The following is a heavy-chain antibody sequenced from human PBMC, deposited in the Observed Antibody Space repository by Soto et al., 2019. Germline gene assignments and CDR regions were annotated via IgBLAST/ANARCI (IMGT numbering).Heavy chain of an antibody. Sequence: SETLSLTCGVSGGSISSGDYYWSWIRQPPGKGLEWIESIYYSGSTYYNPSLKSRVTISVDTSKNQFSLKLNSVTAADTAVYYCASRHSSPYFDYWGQGTLVTVSS. CDR1: GGSISSGDYY. V-gene: IGHV4-30-4*01. CDR2: IYYSGST. D-gene: IGHD6-13*01. CDR3: ASRHSSPYFDY. J-gene: IGHJ4*02.